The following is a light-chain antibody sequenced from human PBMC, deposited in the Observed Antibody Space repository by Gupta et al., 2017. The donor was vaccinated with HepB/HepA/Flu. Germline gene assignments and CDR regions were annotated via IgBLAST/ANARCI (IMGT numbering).Light chain of an antibody. CDR3: AAWDESLNGVV. J-gene: IGLJ2*01. CDR1: SSNVGSKN. CDR2: YND. V-gene: IGLV1-44*01. Sequence: QSVLTQSPSLSGTPGQRVTISCSGSSSNVGSKNVNWYQQLPGRAPKLLIYYNDERPSGVPDRFSGSKSDTSASLAISGLQSEEEADYYCAAWDESLNGVVFGGGTKLTVL.